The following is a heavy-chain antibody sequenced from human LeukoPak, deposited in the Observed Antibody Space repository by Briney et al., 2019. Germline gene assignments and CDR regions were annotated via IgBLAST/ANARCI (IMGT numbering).Heavy chain of an antibody. Sequence: SETLSLTCTVSGGSISSYYWSWIRQPPGKGLEWIGYIYYSGSTNYNPSLKSRVTISVDTSKNQFSLKLSSVTAADTAVYYCARDDGVSLEGHFFDYWGQGTLVTVSS. V-gene: IGHV4-59*12. J-gene: IGHJ4*02. CDR3: ARDDGVSLEGHFFDY. CDR1: GGSISSYY. D-gene: IGHD3-10*01. CDR2: IYYSGST.